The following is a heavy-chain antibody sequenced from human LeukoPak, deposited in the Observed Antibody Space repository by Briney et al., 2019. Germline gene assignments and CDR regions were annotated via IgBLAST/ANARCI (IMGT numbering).Heavy chain of an antibody. Sequence: GASVKVSCKASGGTFSSYTISWVRQAPGQGLEWMGGIIPIFGTANYAQKFQGRVTITADESTSAAYMELSSLRSEDTAVYYCARAYCGGDCYTYRNWFDPWGQGTLVTVSS. J-gene: IGHJ5*02. V-gene: IGHV1-69*01. CDR2: IIPIFGTA. CDR1: GGTFSSYT. CDR3: ARAYCGGDCYTYRNWFDP. D-gene: IGHD2-21*01.